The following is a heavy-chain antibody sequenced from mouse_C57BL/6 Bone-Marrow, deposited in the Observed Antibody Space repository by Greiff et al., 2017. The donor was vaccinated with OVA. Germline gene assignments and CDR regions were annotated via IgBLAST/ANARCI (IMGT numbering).Heavy chain of an antibody. CDR2: IDPEDGDT. J-gene: IGHJ3*01. V-gene: IGHV14-1*01. D-gene: IGHD4-1*01. CDR1: GFNIKDYY. Sequence: EVKVVESGAELVRPGASVKLSCTASGFNIKDYYMHWVKQRPEQGLEWIGRIDPEDGDTEYAPKFQGKATMTADTSSNTAYLQLSSLTSEDTAVYYCTELGLEAWFAYWGQGTLVTVSA. CDR3: TELGLEAWFAY.